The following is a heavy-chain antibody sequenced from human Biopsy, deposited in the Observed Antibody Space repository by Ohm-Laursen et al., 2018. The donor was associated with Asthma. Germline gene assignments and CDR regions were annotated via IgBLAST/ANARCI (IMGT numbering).Heavy chain of an antibody. J-gene: IGHJ4*02. D-gene: IGHD3-9*01. V-gene: IGHV3-9*01. Sequence: SLRLSCTASGFTFDDYAMHWVRQAPGRGLEWVSGISWNSGSIGYADSVKGRFTISRDNSKNTLYLQMNSLRAEDTAVYYCAKDRDYDILTGPPGFDYWGQGTLVTVSS. CDR3: AKDRDYDILTGPPGFDY. CDR1: GFTFDDYA. CDR2: ISWNSGSI.